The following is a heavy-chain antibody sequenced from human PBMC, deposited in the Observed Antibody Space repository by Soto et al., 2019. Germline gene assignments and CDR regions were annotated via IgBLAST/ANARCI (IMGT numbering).Heavy chain of an antibody. CDR3: ARDPPYYYDSSGYYSHPHMFDY. J-gene: IGHJ4*02. Sequence: QVQLQESGPGLVKPSQTLSLTCTVSGGSISSGGYYWSWIRQHPGKGLEWIGYIYYSGSTYYNPSLKSRVTISVDPSKNQFSLKLSSVTAADTAVYYCARDPPYYYDSSGYYSHPHMFDYWGQGTLVTVSS. CDR2: IYYSGST. CDR1: GGSISSGGYY. V-gene: IGHV4-31*03. D-gene: IGHD3-22*01.